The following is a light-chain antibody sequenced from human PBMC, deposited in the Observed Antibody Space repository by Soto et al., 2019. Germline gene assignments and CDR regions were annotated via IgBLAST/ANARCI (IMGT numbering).Light chain of an antibody. CDR1: QSISSY. CDR2: GAS. Sequence: DIQMTQSPSSLSASVGDRVTVTCRASQSISSYLNWYQQKPGKAPKLLIHGASGLQSGVPSRFSGTGSGTDFTLTISSLQPEDFATYYCQQSYSTLWTFGQGTKVDIK. J-gene: IGKJ1*01. V-gene: IGKV1-39*01. CDR3: QQSYSTLWT.